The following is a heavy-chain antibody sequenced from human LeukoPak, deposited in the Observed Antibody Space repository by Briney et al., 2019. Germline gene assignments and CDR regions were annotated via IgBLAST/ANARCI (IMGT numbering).Heavy chain of an antibody. CDR2: INTNTGNP. Sequence: ASVKVSCKASGYTFTSHAMNWVRQAPGQGLEWMGWINTNTGNPTYAQGFTGRFVFSLDTSVSTAYLQISSLKAEDTAVYYCARGGVAQYYYDSSGYYAEYFQHWGQGTLVTVSS. CDR1: GYTFTSHA. D-gene: IGHD3-22*01. V-gene: IGHV7-4-1*02. J-gene: IGHJ1*01. CDR3: ARGGVAQYYYDSSGYYAEYFQH.